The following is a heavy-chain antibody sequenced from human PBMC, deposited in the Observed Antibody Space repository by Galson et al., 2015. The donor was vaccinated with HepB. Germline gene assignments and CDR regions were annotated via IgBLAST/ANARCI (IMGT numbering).Heavy chain of an antibody. D-gene: IGHD1-1*01. CDR2: ISGSGSST. CDR1: GFTFSSYA. Sequence: SLRLSCAASGFTFSSYAMTWVRQAPGKGLEWVSAISGSGSSTYYADSVKGRFTISRDNAKNTLYLQMNSLRAEDTAVYYCAKAGLTSTTGTKIQYYYYMDVWGKGTTVTVSS. CDR3: AKAGLTSTTGTKIQYYYYMDV. V-gene: IGHV3-23*01. J-gene: IGHJ6*03.